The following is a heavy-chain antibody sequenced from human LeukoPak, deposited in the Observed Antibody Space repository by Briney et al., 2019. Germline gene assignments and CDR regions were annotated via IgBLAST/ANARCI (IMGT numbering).Heavy chain of an antibody. CDR2: IRYDGSNK. Sequence: PGGSLRLSCAASGFTFSSYGMHWVRQAPGKGLEWVAFIRYDGSNKYYADSVKGRFTISRDNSKNTLYLQMNSLRAEDTAVYYCAKSGVVVAITPATNFDYWGQGTLVTVSS. V-gene: IGHV3-30*02. D-gene: IGHD3-22*01. J-gene: IGHJ4*02. CDR1: GFTFSSYG. CDR3: AKSGVVVAITPATNFDY.